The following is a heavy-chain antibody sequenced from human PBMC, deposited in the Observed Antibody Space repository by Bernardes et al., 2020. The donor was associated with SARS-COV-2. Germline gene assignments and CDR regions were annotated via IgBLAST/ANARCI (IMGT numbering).Heavy chain of an antibody. V-gene: IGHV3-7*05. CDR3: ARDWAYDSGYAQVYYYYGMDV. Sequence: GGSLRLSCAASGFTFSSYWMSWVRQAPGKGLEWVANIKQDGSEKYYVDSVKGRFTISRDNAKNSLYLQMNSLRAEDTAVYYCARDWAYDSGYAQVYYYYGMDVWGQGTTVTVSS. CDR1: GFTFSSYW. J-gene: IGHJ6*02. CDR2: IKQDGSEK. D-gene: IGHD5-12*01.